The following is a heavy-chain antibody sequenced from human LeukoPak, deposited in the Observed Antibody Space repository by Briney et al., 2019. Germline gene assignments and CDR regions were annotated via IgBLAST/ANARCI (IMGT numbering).Heavy chain of an antibody. CDR3: TTLSSRTKNDY. J-gene: IGHJ4*02. Sequence: GGSLRLSCAPSRVTFSNAWMTWVRQAPGKGLEWVGRIQSKTDGGARDYAAPVKGRFTISSDDSKNTLYLHMDSLKTEDPAVYYFTTLSSRTKNDYWGQGTLVTVSS. D-gene: IGHD3-16*01. V-gene: IGHV3-15*01. CDR2: IQSKTDGGAR. CDR1: RVTFSNAW.